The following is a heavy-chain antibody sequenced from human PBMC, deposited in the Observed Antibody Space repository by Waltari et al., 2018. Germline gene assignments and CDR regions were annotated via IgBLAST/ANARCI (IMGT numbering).Heavy chain of an antibody. CDR3: AKAEYSNWRKIKEYFQH. CDR2: ITFDGSIT. Sequence: QVQLVESGGGVVQPGRSLRLSCEASGFSFSSYAMHWVRQAPGKGVKWVTVITFDGSITFYANSVKGRFTVSRDNSKNTLFLEMNSLRPEDTAVYYCAKAEYSNWRKIKEYFQHWGQGTLVTVSS. CDR1: GFSFSSYA. V-gene: IGHV3-30*01. J-gene: IGHJ1*01. D-gene: IGHD2-21*01.